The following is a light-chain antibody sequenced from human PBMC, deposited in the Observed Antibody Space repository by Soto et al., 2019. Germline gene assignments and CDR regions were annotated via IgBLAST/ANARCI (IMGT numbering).Light chain of an antibody. CDR2: EAF. CDR1: QSISRS. J-gene: IGKJ3*01. V-gene: IGKV3-11*01. CDR3: QQRSYWPQFT. Sequence: EIVLTQSPATLSLSPGETATLSCRASQSISRSLAWYQQKPGQAPRLVIYEAFNRATGIPARFSGSGSGTDFTLTISSLEPEDFAVYYCQQRSYWPQFTFGPGTKVDIK.